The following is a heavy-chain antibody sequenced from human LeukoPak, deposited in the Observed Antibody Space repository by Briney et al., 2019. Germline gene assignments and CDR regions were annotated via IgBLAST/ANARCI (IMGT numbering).Heavy chain of an antibody. Sequence: SETLSLTCAVSGGSISSSNWWSWVRQPPGKGLEWIGEIYHSGSTNYNPSLKSRVTISVDKSKNQFSLNLSSATAADTAVYYCAGQYYDGSGSYYFGYWGQGTLVTVSS. CDR1: GGSISSSNW. J-gene: IGHJ4*02. V-gene: IGHV4-4*02. D-gene: IGHD3-22*01. CDR2: IYHSGST. CDR3: AGQYYDGSGSYYFGY.